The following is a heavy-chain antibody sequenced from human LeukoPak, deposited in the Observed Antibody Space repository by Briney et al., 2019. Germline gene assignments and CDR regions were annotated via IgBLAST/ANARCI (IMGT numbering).Heavy chain of an antibody. CDR2: IYYSGST. D-gene: IGHD3-22*01. CDR3: ARVGDYYDSSGSDY. V-gene: IGHV4-39*07. J-gene: IGHJ4*02. Sequence: PPETLSLTCTVSGGSISSSSYYWGWIRQPPGKGLEWIGRIYYSGSTYYNPSLKSRVTISVDTSKNQFSLKLSSVAAADTAVYYCARVGDYYDSSGSDYWGQGTLVTVSS. CDR1: GGSISSSSYY.